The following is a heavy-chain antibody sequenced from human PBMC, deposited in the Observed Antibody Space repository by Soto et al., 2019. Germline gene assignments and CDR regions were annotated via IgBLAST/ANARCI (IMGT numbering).Heavy chain of an antibody. Sequence: GASVKVSCKASGGSLSNYGISWVRQAPGQGLEWMGGIIPVFGTANYAQKFQGRVTITRDTSASTAYMELSSLRSEDTAVYYCARDPSYYGMDVWGQGTTVTVSS. CDR1: GGSLSNYG. CDR3: ARDPSYYGMDV. CDR2: IIPVFGTA. J-gene: IGHJ6*02. V-gene: IGHV1-69*05.